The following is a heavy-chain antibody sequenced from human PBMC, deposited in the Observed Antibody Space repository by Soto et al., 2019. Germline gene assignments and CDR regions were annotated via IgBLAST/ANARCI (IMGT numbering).Heavy chain of an antibody. D-gene: IGHD3-10*01. CDR3: ARHGFGETTPRTYGMDV. V-gene: IGHV5-51*01. CDR2: IYPGGSDT. CDR1: GYSFTSYW. J-gene: IGHJ6*02. Sequence: GESLKISCKGSGYSFTSYWIGWVRQMPRKGLEWMGIIYPGGSDTRYSPSFQGQVTISADKSISTAYLQWSSLKASDTAMYYCARHGFGETTPRTYGMDVWGQGTTXTVSS.